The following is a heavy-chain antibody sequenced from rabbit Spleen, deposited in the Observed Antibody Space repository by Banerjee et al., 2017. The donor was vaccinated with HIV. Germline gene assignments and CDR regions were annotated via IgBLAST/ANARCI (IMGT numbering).Heavy chain of an antibody. CDR2: IYAGDGHT. Sequence: QQQLEESGGGLVKPGASLTLTCTASGFSFSSSYRTCWVRQAPGKGLESIACIYAGDGHTYYASWAKGRFTISKTSSTTVTLQMTSLTAADTATYFCAQTAGANTADALDLWGPGTLVT. D-gene: IGHD4-2*01. V-gene: IGHV1S45*01. CDR1: GFSFSSSYR. J-gene: IGHJ4*01. CDR3: AQTAGANTADALDL.